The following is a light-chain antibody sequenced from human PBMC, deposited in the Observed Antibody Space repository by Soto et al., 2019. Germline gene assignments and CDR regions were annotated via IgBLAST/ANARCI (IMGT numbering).Light chain of an antibody. CDR3: QQYKNWLALT. CDR1: QSVNSSY. V-gene: IGKV3-20*01. J-gene: IGKJ4*01. Sequence: EIVLTQSPGTLSLSPGERATLSCRASQSVNSSYLAWYQQKPGQAPRLLIYGASSRATGIPDRFSGSGSGAEFTLTISSLQSEDSAVYYCQQYKNWLALTFGGGTKVDIK. CDR2: GAS.